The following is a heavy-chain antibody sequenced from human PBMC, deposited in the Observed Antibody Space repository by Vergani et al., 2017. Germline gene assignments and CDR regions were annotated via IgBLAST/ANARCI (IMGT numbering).Heavy chain of an antibody. D-gene: IGHD3-10*01. CDR1: GFSLSNARMG. Sequence: QVTLKESGPVLVKPTETLTLTCTVSGFSLSNARMGVSWIRQPPGKALEWLAHIFSNDEKSYSTSLKSRLTISKDTSKSQVVLTMTNIDPVDTATYYWARMGPRVREGYYGMDVWGQGTTVTVSS. CDR3: ARMGPRVREGYYGMDV. J-gene: IGHJ6*02. V-gene: IGHV2-26*01. CDR2: IFSNDEK.